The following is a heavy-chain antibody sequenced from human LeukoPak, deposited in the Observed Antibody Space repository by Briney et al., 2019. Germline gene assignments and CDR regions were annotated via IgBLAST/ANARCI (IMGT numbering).Heavy chain of an antibody. CDR1: GVSISSYY. Sequence: SETLSLTCTVSGVSISSYYWSWLRQPPGKGLEWIGYIYSSGGTNDNTSLESRVPISVTTPKTQFSLKLNSVTAADTAVYYCARRGDYFDDWGEGTLVTVS. CDR3: ARRGDYFDD. J-gene: IGHJ4*02. CDR2: IYSSGGT. V-gene: IGHV4-59*08. D-gene: IGHD3-16*01.